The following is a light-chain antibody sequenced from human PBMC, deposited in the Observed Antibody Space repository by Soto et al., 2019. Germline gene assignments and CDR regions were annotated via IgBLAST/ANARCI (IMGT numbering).Light chain of an antibody. V-gene: IGLV2-8*01. CDR1: SSDVGGYNY. Sequence: QCALTQPPSASGFPGQSVTISCTGTSSDVGGYNYVSWYQQHPGKAPKLMIFEVSKRPSGVPDRFSGSKSGNTASLTVPGLQAEDEADYYCSSYAGSNSPYVFGTGTKVTVL. CDR3: SSYAGSNSPYV. CDR2: EVS. J-gene: IGLJ1*01.